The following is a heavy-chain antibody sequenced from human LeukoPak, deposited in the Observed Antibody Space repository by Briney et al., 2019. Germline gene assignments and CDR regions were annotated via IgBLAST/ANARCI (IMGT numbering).Heavy chain of an antibody. D-gene: IGHD1-26*01. CDR2: ISASSSVR. CDR1: GFTFNSYS. V-gene: IGHV3-48*04. J-gene: IGHJ4*02. Sequence: GGSLRLTCTASGFTFNSYSLNWVRQAPGTGLEWVSFISASSSVRYYADSVKGRFTISRDNAKNSLYLQMSSLRAEDTAVYYCARDRGGSYSEIDYWGQGTLVTVSS. CDR3: ARDRGGSYSEIDY.